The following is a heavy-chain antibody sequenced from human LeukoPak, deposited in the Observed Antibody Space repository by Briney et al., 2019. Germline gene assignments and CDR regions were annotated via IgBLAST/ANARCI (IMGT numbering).Heavy chain of an antibody. Sequence: GSLRLSCAASGFTFRNYAMNWVRQAPGKGLEWVSAISGSGGVTYYADSVKGRFTISRDNAKNSLYLQMNSLRAEDTAVYYCARDFGSPPSSGWSPYYFDYWGQGTLVTVSS. J-gene: IGHJ4*02. CDR3: ARDFGSPPSSGWSPYYFDY. CDR1: GFTFRNYA. D-gene: IGHD6-19*01. CDR2: ISGSGGVT. V-gene: IGHV3-23*01.